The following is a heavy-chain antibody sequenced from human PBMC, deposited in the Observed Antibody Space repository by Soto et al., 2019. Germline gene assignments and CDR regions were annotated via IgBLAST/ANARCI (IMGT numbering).Heavy chain of an antibody. CDR1: GYFFTSHY. CDR2: INPNNGDT. D-gene: IGHD3-10*01. J-gene: IGHJ4*02. V-gene: IGHV1-2*06. Sequence: ASVKVSGKTSGYFFTSHYIHWVRLAPGRGLEWMGRINPNNGDTNSPQKFQGRATMTSDTSISTAYMEMSGLRSDDTALYYCAREVTYGGGSFSLGLWGQGTLVTVSS. CDR3: AREVTYGGGSFSLGL.